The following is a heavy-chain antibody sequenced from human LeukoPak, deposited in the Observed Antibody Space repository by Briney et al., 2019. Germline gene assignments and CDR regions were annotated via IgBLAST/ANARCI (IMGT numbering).Heavy chain of an antibody. D-gene: IGHD3-10*01. V-gene: IGHV3-15*01. Sequence: GGSLRLSCAVSSFTFSNAWMSWVRQAPGKGLEWVGSIKSKTDGMTTDYAAPVKGRFTISRDDSKNTLYLQMNSLKTEDTAVYYCTTDSYGTGEFWGQGTLVTVSS. J-gene: IGHJ4*02. CDR2: IKSKTDGMTT. CDR3: TTDSYGTGEF. CDR1: SFTFSNAW.